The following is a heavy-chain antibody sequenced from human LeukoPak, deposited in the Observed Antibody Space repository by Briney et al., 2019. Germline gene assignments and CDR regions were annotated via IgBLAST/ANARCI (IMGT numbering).Heavy chain of an antibody. CDR1: GITFSGYS. CDR2: MTTSGNTI. CDR3: AKYSGAYAIEY. D-gene: IGHD4-17*01. J-gene: IGHJ4*02. Sequence: PGGSLRLSCVVSGITFSGYSMIWVRQAPGKGLEWLSFMTTSGNTIFYAESVKDRFTISRDNAKNSLYLQMNILRGDDTAVYYCAKYSGAYAIEYWGRGTLVTVSS. V-gene: IGHV3-48*04.